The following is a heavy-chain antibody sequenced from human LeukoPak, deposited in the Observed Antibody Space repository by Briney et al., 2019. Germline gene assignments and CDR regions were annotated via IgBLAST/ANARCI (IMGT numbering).Heavy chain of an antibody. D-gene: IGHD3-22*01. CDR3: ARHINYYDSSGYYYHDAFDI. J-gene: IGHJ3*02. CDR2: IYYSGST. V-gene: IGHV4-59*08. Sequence: PSETLSLTCTVSGGSISGYYWSWIRQPPGKGLEWIGYIYYSGSTNYNPSLKSRVTISVDTSKNQFSLKLSSVTAADTAVYYCARHINYYDSSGYYYHDAFDIWGQGTMVTVSS. CDR1: GGSISGYY.